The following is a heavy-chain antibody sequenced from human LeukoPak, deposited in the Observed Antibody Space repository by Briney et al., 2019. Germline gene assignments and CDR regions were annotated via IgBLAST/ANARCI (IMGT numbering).Heavy chain of an antibody. J-gene: IGHJ3*01. Sequence: SETLSLTCTVSGDSISSSSYYWGWIRQPPGKGLEWIGSIYYSGSTYYNPSLKSRVSISIDTSKNQFSLNLSSVTAADTAMYYCAGESSSSSRPFDVWGQGTMVTVSS. V-gene: IGHV4-39*07. CDR1: GDSISSSSYY. D-gene: IGHD2-2*01. CDR2: IYYSGST. CDR3: AGESSSSSRPFDV.